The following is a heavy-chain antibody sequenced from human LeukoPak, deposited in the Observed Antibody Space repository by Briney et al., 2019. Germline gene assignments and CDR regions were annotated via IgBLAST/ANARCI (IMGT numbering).Heavy chain of an antibody. CDR1: GGSIITSNW. Sequence: PSDTLSLTCSLAGGSIITSNWGTCIRQPPGKRREWIGEIYHSGSTNYNPSLKSRVTISVDTSKNQFSLRLSSVTAADTAVYYCARSEYTYGPLDPFFGYWGQGTLVTVSS. J-gene: IGHJ4*02. CDR2: IYHSGST. D-gene: IGHD5-18*01. CDR3: ARSEYTYGPLDPFFGY. V-gene: IGHV4-4*02.